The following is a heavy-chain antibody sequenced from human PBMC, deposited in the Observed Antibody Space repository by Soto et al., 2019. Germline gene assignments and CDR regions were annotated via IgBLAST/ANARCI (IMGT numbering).Heavy chain of an antibody. V-gene: IGHV3-23*01. Sequence: GGSLRLSCAASGFTFSSYGMSWVRQAPGKGLEWVSAISGSGGSTYYADSVKGRFTISRDNSKNTLYLQMNSLRAEDTAVYYCGKGNYMGTIFGAVHIRDYYYGMDVWGPGTTLTVSS. J-gene: IGHJ6*02. CDR1: GFTFSSYG. CDR3: GKGNYMGTIFGAVHIRDYYYGMDV. D-gene: IGHD3-3*01. CDR2: ISGSGGST.